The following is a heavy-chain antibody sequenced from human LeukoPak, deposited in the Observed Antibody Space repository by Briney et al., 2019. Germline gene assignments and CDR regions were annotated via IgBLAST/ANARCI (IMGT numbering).Heavy chain of an antibody. CDR1: GFRFRNFG. V-gene: IGHV3-30*18. Sequence: PGTSLRLSCVDSGFRFRNFGMHWVRKAPGQGLGWVAVISHDGTNTYHADSVRGRFTISRDNSKNTLYLQMNSLRPEDTAVYYCAKDPGAVVVQAYYLDHWGQGTLVTVSS. J-gene: IGHJ4*02. CDR3: AKDPGAVVVQAYYLDH. D-gene: IGHD2-21*01. CDR2: ISHDGTNT.